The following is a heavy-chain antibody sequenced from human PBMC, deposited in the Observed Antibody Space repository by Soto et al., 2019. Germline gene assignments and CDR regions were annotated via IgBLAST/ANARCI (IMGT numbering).Heavy chain of an antibody. CDR2: IYWDDDK. V-gene: IGHV2-5*02. CDR1: GFSLSTSGVG. J-gene: IGHJ4*02. CDR3: AHRSGSYSSFDY. Sequence: QITLKESGPTLVKPTQTLTLTCTFSGFSLSTSGVGVGWIRQPPGKALECLALIYWDDDKRYSPSLKSRLTITKDTSKNQVVLTMTNMDPVDTATDYCAHRSGSYSSFDYWGQGTLLTVSS. D-gene: IGHD3-10*01.